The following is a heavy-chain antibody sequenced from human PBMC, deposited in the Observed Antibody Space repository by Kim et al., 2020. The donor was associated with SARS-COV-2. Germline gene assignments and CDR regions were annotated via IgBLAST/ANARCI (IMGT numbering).Heavy chain of an antibody. CDR2: VHYTGST. J-gene: IGHJ4*02. V-gene: IGHV4-39*01. CDR1: GGSITSGSYY. Sequence: SETLSLTCTVSGGSITSGSYYWGWIRQPPGKGFEWIGSVHYTGSTFSSPSLKSRVTLSVNTSSSQFYLKLRPVTAADTALYFCARHNEFYYGAANDFCGQGTLVTVSS. CDR3: ARHNEFYYGAANDF. D-gene: IGHD3-10*01.